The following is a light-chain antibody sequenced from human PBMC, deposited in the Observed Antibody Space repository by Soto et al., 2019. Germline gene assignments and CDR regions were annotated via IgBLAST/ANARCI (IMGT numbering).Light chain of an antibody. V-gene: IGKV3-20*01. J-gene: IGKJ4*01. CDR2: GVS. CDR1: QSVSSNY. Sequence: EVVLTQSPGTLSLSPGESATLSCRASQSVSSNYLAWYQQKPGQAPRLLIYGVSTRATGIPDRFSGSGSGTDFSLTISRLEPEDFALYYCQQYFTSPLTFGGGTKVDI. CDR3: QQYFTSPLT.